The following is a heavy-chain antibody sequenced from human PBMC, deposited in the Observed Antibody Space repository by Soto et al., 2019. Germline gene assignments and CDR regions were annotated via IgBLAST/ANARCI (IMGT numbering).Heavy chain of an antibody. Sequence: QVLLVESGGGVVQPGRSLRLSCAASGFTFSGFAMHWVRQAPGKGLEWVAVISYDGSNKYYADSVKGRFTISRDNSKNTLYVQMNSLRAEDTAVYYCARFKGCSGGSCYSHFDYWGQGTLVTVSS. J-gene: IGHJ4*02. CDR2: ISYDGSNK. CDR1: GFTFSGFA. V-gene: IGHV3-30-3*01. CDR3: ARFKGCSGGSCYSHFDY. D-gene: IGHD2-15*01.